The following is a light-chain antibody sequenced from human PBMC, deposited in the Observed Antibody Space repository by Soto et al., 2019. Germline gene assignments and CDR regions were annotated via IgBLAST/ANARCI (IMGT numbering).Light chain of an antibody. CDR2: EYN. Sequence: NFMLTQPHSVSESPGKTVTFSCTRSSGSIDSNYVQWYQQRPDSSPTIVISEYNQRSYGVPDRFSGSIATYSHSASLTISGVKTEDEADYYCQSYSGNNVVFGGGTKVNVL. V-gene: IGLV6-57*01. J-gene: IGLJ2*01. CDR1: SGSIDSNY. CDR3: QSYSGNNVV.